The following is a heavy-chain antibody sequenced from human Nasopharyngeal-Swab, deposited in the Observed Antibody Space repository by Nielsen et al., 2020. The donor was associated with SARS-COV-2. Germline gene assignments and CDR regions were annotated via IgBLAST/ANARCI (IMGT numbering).Heavy chain of an antibody. CDR1: GFTFSSYW. D-gene: IGHD3-10*01. CDR2: IKQDGSEK. Sequence: GESLKISCAASGFTFSSYWMSWVRQAPGKGLEWVANIKQDGSEKYYVDSVEGRFTISRDNAKNSLYLQMNSLRAEDTAVYYCARAGVGSGSYYWSWGQGTLVTVSS. CDR3: ARAGVGSGSYYWS. V-gene: IGHV3-7*01. J-gene: IGHJ4*02.